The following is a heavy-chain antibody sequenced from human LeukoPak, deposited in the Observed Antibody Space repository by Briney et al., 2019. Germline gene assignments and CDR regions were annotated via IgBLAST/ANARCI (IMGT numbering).Heavy chain of an antibody. V-gene: IGHV3-23*01. J-gene: IGHJ4*02. CDR1: GFTFNNYA. D-gene: IGHD2-15*01. CDR2: MSGVGGTT. CDR3: AKGSQWLLRGGAYFDS. Sequence: GGSLRLSCEASGFTFNNYAMSWVRQAPEKGLEWVSAMSGVGGTTYYAASVRGRFTISRDNSKNILSLQMSSLRVEDTAIYYCAKGSQWLLRGGAYFDSWGQGTPVSVSS.